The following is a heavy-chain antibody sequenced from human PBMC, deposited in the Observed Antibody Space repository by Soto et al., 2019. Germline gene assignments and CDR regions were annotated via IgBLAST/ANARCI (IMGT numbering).Heavy chain of an antibody. CDR3: AKPFAGSYPFYYYGMDV. CDR1: GFTFSNYG. J-gene: IGHJ6*02. D-gene: IGHD1-26*01. CDR2: ITGSGDSA. Sequence: EVELLESGGGLVQPGGSLRLSCAASGFTFSNYGMSWVRQAPGKGLEWVSGITGSGDSAYYADSVRGRFIISRDNSKSTLSLQMNSLRVEDTARYYCAKPFAGSYPFYYYGMDVWGQGTTVTVSS. V-gene: IGHV3-23*01.